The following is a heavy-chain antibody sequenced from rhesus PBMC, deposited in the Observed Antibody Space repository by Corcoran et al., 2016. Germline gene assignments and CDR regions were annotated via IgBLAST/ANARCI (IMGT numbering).Heavy chain of an antibody. Sequence: QVQLQESGPGLVKPSETLSLTCAVAGGSLSDSYYWSWIRQPPGTGLEWIVNIFGKSATTYYNPSLKSRVTISKDTSKNQFFLKLNSVTAADTAVYYCAKDRAGYSSGWGPTGGLDSWGQGVVVTVSS. D-gene: IGHD6-31*01. J-gene: IGHJ6*01. CDR2: IFGKSATT. CDR1: GGSLSDSYY. CDR3: AKDRAGYSSGWGPTGGLDS. V-gene: IGHV4S9*01.